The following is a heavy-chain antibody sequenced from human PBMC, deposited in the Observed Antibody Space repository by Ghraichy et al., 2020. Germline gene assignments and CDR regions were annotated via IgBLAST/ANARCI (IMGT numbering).Heavy chain of an antibody. D-gene: IGHD1-1*01. J-gene: IGHJ4*02. Sequence: GGSLRLSCAASGITLSSYWMSWVRQAPGKGLEWVANINQDGSERNYVGSLKGRLTISRDNAKNSLYLQMSALRAEETAVYYCASHNDWKFDDWGQGALVTVSS. CDR2: INQDGSER. CDR1: GITLSSYW. V-gene: IGHV3-7*02. CDR3: ASHNDWKFDD.